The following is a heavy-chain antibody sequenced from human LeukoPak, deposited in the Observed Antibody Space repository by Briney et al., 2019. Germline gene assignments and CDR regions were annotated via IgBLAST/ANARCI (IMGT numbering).Heavy chain of an antibody. D-gene: IGHD2-2*01. CDR1: GGSISSYY. J-gene: IGHJ6*03. Sequence: SETLSLTCTVSGGSISSYYWSWIRQPPGKGLEWIGYIYYSGSTNYNPSLKSRVTISVDTSKNQFSLKLSSVTAADTAVYYCARDTGYCSSTSCYRDYYYYYYMDVWGKGTTVTVSS. CDR2: IYYSGST. V-gene: IGHV4-59*01. CDR3: ARDTGYCSSTSCYRDYYYYYYMDV.